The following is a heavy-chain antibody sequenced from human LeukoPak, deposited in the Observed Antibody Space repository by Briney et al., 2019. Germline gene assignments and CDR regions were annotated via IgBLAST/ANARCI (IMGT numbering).Heavy chain of an antibody. CDR1: GGSFSGYY. J-gene: IGHJ6*03. Sequence: SETLSLTCAVYGGSFSGYYWSWIRQPPGEGLEWIGEINHSGSTNYNPSLKSRVTISVDTSKNQFSLKLSSVTAADTAVYYCARKGPSGYCSSTSCYFFHYYYMDVWGKGTTVTVSS. D-gene: IGHD2-2*01. CDR3: ARKGPSGYCSSTSCYFFHYYYMDV. V-gene: IGHV4-34*01. CDR2: INHSGST.